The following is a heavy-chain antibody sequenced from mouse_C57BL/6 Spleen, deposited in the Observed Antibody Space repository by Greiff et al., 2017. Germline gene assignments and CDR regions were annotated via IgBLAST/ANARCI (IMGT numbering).Heavy chain of an antibody. CDR1: GYTFTSYW. CDR3: AREGDSTTGGDAMDY. J-gene: IGHJ4*01. Sequence: VQLQQPGAELVRPGSSVKLSCKASGYTFTSYWMHWVKQRPIQGLEWIGKIDPSDSDTHSNQKFKDKATLTVDKSSNTAYMQLSSLTSEDSAVYDGAREGDSTTGGDAMDYWGQGTSVTVSS. V-gene: IGHV1-52*01. D-gene: IGHD1-1*01. CDR2: IDPSDSDT.